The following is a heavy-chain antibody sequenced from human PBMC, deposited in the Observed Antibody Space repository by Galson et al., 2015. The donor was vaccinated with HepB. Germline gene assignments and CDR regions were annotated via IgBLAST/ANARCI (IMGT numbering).Heavy chain of an antibody. D-gene: IGHD3-10*01. CDR3: ARGGGLWFGQAYMDV. J-gene: IGHJ6*03. Sequence: SETLSLTCAVYGGSFSGYYWSWIRQPPGKGLEWIGEINHSGSTNYNPSLKSRVTISVDTSKNQFSLKLSSVTAADTAVYYCARGGGLWFGQAYMDVWGKGTTVTVSS. CDR1: GGSFSGYY. V-gene: IGHV4-34*01. CDR2: INHSGST.